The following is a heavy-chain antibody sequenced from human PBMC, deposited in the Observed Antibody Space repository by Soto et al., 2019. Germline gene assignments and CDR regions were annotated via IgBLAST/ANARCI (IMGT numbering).Heavy chain of an antibody. Sequence: PSETLSLTCTVSGGSISSGSYSWSWIRQHPGKALEWIGYIYYSGSTYYNPSLKSRLTMSVDTSKSQFSLKLSSVTAADTAIYYCARARGYCSGGSCYRMTAWFDPWGQGTLVTVSS. CDR1: GGSISSGSYS. D-gene: IGHD2-15*01. CDR2: IYYSGST. CDR3: ARARGYCSGGSCYRMTAWFDP. J-gene: IGHJ5*02. V-gene: IGHV4-31*03.